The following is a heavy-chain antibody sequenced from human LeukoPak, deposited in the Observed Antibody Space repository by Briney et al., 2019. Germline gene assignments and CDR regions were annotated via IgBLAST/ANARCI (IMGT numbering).Heavy chain of an antibody. J-gene: IGHJ4*02. CDR2: ISYDGSNK. CDR3: AIRKSGNAIDY. D-gene: IGHD5-12*01. Sequence: GGPLRLSCPASGFTFSSYAMHWVRQAQGKGLEWVAGISYDGSNKYYAGSVKGRFSISRDNSKNTLYLQMNSLRGEDTAVYYCAIRKSGNAIDYWGQGTLVTVSS. V-gene: IGHV3-30*04. CDR1: GFTFSSYA.